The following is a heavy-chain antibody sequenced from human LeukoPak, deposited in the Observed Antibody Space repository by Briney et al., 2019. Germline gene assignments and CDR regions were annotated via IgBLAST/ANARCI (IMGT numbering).Heavy chain of an antibody. CDR2: ISYDGSNK. CDR1: GFTFSSYA. CDR3: ARGRGRWVPTFDY. D-gene: IGHD3-10*01. J-gene: IGHJ4*02. V-gene: IGHV3-30-3*01. Sequence: GGSLRLSCAASGFTFSSYAMHWVRQAPGKGLEWVAVISYDGSNKYYADSVKGRFTISRDNSKNTLYLQMNSLRAEDTAMYYCARGRGRWVPTFDYWGQGTLVTVSS.